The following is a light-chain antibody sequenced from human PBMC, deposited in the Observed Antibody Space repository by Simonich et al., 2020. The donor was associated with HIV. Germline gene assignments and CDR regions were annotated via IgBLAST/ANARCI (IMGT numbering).Light chain of an antibody. Sequence: QSALTQPASVSGSPGQSITISCTGTSRDFGTYNLVSWYQQHPGEAPKLIIYEGSKRPSGVSHRFSGSKSGNTASLTISGLQADDEADYYCCSYAASTTLVFGGGTRLTVL. CDR3: CSYAASTTLV. J-gene: IGLJ2*01. CDR1: SRDFGTYNL. CDR2: EGS. V-gene: IGLV2-23*01.